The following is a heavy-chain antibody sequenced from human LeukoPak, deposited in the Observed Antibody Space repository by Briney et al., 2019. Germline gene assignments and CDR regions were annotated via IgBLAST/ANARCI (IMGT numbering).Heavy chain of an antibody. D-gene: IGHD1-26*01. CDR2: IYYSGST. CDR3: ARVPDAWELGSVTSGGEYYFDY. Sequence: PSETLSLTCAVYGGSFSGYYWSWIRQPPGKGLEWIGYIYYSGSTNYNPSLKSRVTISVDTSKNQFSLKLSSVTAADTAVYYCARVPDAWELGSVTSGGEYYFDYWGQGTLVTVSS. V-gene: IGHV4-59*01. CDR1: GGSFSGYY. J-gene: IGHJ4*02.